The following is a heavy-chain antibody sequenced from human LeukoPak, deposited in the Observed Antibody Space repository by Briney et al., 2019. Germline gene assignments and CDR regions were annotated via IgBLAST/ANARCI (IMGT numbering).Heavy chain of an antibody. CDR1: GGSISSYY. CDR3: ARDSGGPIDY. J-gene: IGHJ4*02. CDR2: IYYSGST. V-gene: IGHV4-59*01. Sequence: SETLSLTCTVSGGSISSYYWSWIRQPPGKGLEWIGYIYYSGSTNYNPSLKSRVTISVDTSKNQISLKLSSVTAADTAVYYCARDSGGPIDYWGQGTLVTVSS. D-gene: IGHD2-15*01.